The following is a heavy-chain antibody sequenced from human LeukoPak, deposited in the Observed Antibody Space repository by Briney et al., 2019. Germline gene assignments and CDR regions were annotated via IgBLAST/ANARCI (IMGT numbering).Heavy chain of an antibody. Sequence: SETLSLTCTVSGGSISSYYWSWIRQPPGKGLEWIGYIYYSGSTNYNPSLKSRVTISVDTSKNQFSLKLSSVTAADTAVYYCARQFTIRGWFNPWGQGTLVTVSS. CDR1: GGSISSYY. CDR3: ARQFTIRGWFNP. D-gene: IGHD3-3*01. CDR2: IYYSGST. J-gene: IGHJ5*02. V-gene: IGHV4-59*01.